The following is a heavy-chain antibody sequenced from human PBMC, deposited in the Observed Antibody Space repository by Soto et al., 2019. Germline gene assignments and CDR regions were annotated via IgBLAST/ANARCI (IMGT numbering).Heavy chain of an antibody. D-gene: IGHD6-13*01. J-gene: IGHJ6*02. V-gene: IGHV4-39*07. CDR3: ARGRNSSRAHYRPPYDMDV. CDR2: IYYSGST. Sequence: SETLCLTCTVSGGSISSSSYYWGWIRQPPGKGLEWIGSIYYSGSTYYNPSLKSRVTISVDTSKNRFSLKLGSVTAADTAVYYCARGRNSSRAHYRPPYDMDVWGQGTTVTVFS. CDR1: GGSISSSSYY.